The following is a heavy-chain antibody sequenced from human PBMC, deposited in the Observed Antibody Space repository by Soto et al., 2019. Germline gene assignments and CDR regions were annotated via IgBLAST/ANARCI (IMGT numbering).Heavy chain of an antibody. J-gene: IGHJ3*02. CDR3: ARDDRGVYYDILPGYFPADAFDI. CDR1: GFTFSSYS. D-gene: IGHD3-9*01. CDR2: ISSSSSYI. V-gene: IGHV3-21*01. Sequence: EVQLVESGGGLVKPGGSLRLSCAASGFTFSSYSMNWVRQAPGRGLEWVSSISSSSSYIYYADSVKGRFTISRDNAKNSLYLKMNSLIAEDTAVYYCARDDRGVYYDILPGYFPADAFDIWGQGTMVTVSS.